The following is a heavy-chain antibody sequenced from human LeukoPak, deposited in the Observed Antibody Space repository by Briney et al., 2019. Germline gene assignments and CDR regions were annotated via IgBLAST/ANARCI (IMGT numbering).Heavy chain of an antibody. CDR2: IKQDGRQK. Sequence: GGSLRLSCAASGFTFSSDAMSWVRQAPGKGLEWVANIKQDGRQKYYVDSVKGRFTISRDNAKNSLYLQMNSLRAEDTAVYYCARDRWGYSYGGDWGQGTQVTVSS. CDR1: GFTFSSDA. CDR3: ARDRWGYSYGGD. J-gene: IGHJ4*02. D-gene: IGHD5-12*01. V-gene: IGHV3-7*01.